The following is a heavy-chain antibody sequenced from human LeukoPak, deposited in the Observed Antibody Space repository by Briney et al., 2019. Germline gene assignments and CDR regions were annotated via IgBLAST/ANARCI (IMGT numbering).Heavy chain of an antibody. J-gene: IGHJ2*01. CDR2: LYSGGSI. CDR1: GFTFSSYW. Sequence: GGSLRLSCAASGFTFSSYWMSWVRQAPGKGLEWVSVLYSGGSIYYADSVKGRFTISRDNSKNTLYLQMNSLRVEDTAVYYCARDYYGSGTFDLWGRGTLVTVSS. V-gene: IGHV3-53*01. D-gene: IGHD3-10*01. CDR3: ARDYYGSGTFDL.